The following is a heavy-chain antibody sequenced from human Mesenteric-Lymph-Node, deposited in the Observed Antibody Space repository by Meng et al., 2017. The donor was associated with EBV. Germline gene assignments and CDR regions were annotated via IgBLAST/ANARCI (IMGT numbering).Heavy chain of an antibody. D-gene: IGHD3-10*01. J-gene: IGHJ4*02. Sequence: QISLKQSGPTLVKATQTLTLTCTFSEVSLSTNGVGVGWIRQPPGKALEWLALIYWDDDKRYSPSLKSRLTINKDTSKNEVVLTMTNMDRVDTATYYCAHSRNYYGSGTYTFDYWSQGTLVTVSS. V-gene: IGHV2-5*02. CDR3: AHSRNYYGSGTYTFDY. CDR1: EVSLSTNGVG. CDR2: IYWDDDK.